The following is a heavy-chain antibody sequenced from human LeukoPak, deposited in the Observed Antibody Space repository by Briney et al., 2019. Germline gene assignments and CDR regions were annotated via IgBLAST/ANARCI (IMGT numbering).Heavy chain of an antibody. CDR2: ISSNGGST. CDR1: GFTFSSYA. J-gene: IGHJ4*02. CDR3: VKVEYSSSPDY. V-gene: IGHV3-64D*09. Sequence: GGSLRLSCAASGFTFSSYAMSWVRQAPGKGLEYVSAISSNGGSTYYADSVKGRFTISRDNSKNTLYLQMSSLRAEDTAVYCCVKVEYSSSPDYWGQGTLVTVSS. D-gene: IGHD6-6*01.